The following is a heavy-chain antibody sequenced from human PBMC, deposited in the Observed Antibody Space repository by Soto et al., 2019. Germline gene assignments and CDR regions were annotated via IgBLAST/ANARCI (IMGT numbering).Heavy chain of an antibody. CDR1: GYTFTSYY. CDR3: ARGLGLGDY. J-gene: IGHJ4*02. CDR2: INPNGGST. V-gene: IGHV1-46*04. Sequence: QVQLVQSGAEVKKPGASVKLSCKASGYTFTSYYIHWVRQAPGQGLEWIGIINPNGGSTNYAYTLKGRLTVTRDTSTATVYMELGALTSEDTPVYYCARGLGLGDYWGQGTLVTVSS. D-gene: IGHD3-9*01.